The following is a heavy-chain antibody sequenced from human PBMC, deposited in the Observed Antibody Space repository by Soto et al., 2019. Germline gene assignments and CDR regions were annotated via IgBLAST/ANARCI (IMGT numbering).Heavy chain of an antibody. V-gene: IGHV1-8*01. J-gene: IGHJ4*02. CDR2: MNPYTGKA. CDR1: GYTFTTYD. Sequence: QVQLVQSGAGVKRPGASLKVSCQASGYTFTTYDINWVRQAPGQGLEWMGWMNPYTGKAGYAQKFQGRVTMTRDNSISTAYMELSSLRSEDTAVYYCARRKERSGPNYFDYWGLGTLVTVSS. D-gene: IGHD6-25*01. CDR3: ARRKERSGPNYFDY.